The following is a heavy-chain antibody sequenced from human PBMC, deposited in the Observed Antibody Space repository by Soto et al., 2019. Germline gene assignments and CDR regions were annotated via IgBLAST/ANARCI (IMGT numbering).Heavy chain of an antibody. D-gene: IGHD6-13*01. CDR2: IDYYGST. V-gene: IGHV4-59*01. CDR3: ARERYSSSWYYFDY. J-gene: IGHJ4*02. CDR1: GGSISGYY. Sequence: SETLSLTCTVSGGSISGYYWSWIRQPPGKRLEWIGYIDYYGSTNYNPSLKSRVTISVDTSKNQFSLKLSSVTAADTAVYYCARERYSSSWYYFDYWGQGTLVTVSS.